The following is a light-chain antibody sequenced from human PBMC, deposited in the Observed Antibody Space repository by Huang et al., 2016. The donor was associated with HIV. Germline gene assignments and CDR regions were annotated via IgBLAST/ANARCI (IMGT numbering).Light chain of an antibody. CDR2: ATS. J-gene: IGKJ1*01. V-gene: IGKV1-NL1*01. CDR1: QGIGNS. Sequence: DIQMTQSPSSLSASVGDRVTITCRASQGIGNSLAWYQQKPEKAPRLLLHATSTLESGVPSRFSGSGSGTHYTLTINTLQPEDIASYYCQQYHSLPWTFGQGTKVEIK. CDR3: QQYHSLPWT.